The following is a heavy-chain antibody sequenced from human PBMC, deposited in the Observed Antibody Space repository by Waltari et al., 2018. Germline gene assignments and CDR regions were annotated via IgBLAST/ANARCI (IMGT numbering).Heavy chain of an antibody. CDR1: GFTFSSYA. CDR3: ASPDYGDSAKYDY. Sequence: EVQLLESGGGLVQPGGSLRLSCAASGFTFSSYAMSWVRQAQGKGLEWGSAISGCGGSTYYADSVKGRFTISRDNSKNTLYLQMNSLRAEDTAVYYCASPDYGDSAKYDYWGQGTLVTVSS. CDR2: ISGCGGST. D-gene: IGHD4-17*01. V-gene: IGHV3-23*01. J-gene: IGHJ4*02.